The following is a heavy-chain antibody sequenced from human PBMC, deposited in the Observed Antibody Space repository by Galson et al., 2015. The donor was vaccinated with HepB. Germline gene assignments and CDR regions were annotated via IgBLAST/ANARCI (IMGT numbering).Heavy chain of an antibody. CDR2: ISYDGSNK. V-gene: IGHV3-30*03. Sequence: SLRLSCAASGFTFSSYGMHWVRQAPGKGLEWVAVISYDGSNKYYADSVKGRFTISRDSSKNTLYLQMNSLRAEDTAVYYCATESSGYCGTSVGWFGYWGQGTLVTVSS. CDR3: ATESSGYCGTSVGWFGY. CDR1: GFTFSSYG. J-gene: IGHJ4*02. D-gene: IGHD3-22*01.